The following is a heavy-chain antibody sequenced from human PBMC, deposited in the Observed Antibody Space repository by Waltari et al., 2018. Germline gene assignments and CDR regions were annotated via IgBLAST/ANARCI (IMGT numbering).Heavy chain of an antibody. CDR2: INQAGTDK. D-gene: IGHD6-19*01. CDR3: ARASAVPGTRDY. V-gene: IGHV3-7*01. CDR1: GFTFSTYR. Sequence: EVQLVESGGDLVQPGGSLRLSCAASGFTFSTYRMGWMRQAPGKGLEWVANINQAGTDKYYVDSVKGRFTISRDNARNSLYLQMSSLRVEDTAFYYCARASAVPGTRDYWGQGTLVTVSS. J-gene: IGHJ4*02.